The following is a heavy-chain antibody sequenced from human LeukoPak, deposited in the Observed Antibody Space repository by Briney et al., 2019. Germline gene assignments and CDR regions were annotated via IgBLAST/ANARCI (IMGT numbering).Heavy chain of an antibody. D-gene: IGHD1-26*01. CDR2: INQDGSEK. J-gene: IGHJ4*02. CDR1: GFSFSSYW. CDR3: ARVDGGSYGN. V-gene: IGHV3-7*03. Sequence: PGGSLRLSCAASGFSFSSYWMSWVRQAPGKGLEWVANINQDGSEKYYVDSVKGRFTISRDNSKNTLYLQMNSLRAEDTAVYYCARVDGGSYGNWGQGTLVTVSS.